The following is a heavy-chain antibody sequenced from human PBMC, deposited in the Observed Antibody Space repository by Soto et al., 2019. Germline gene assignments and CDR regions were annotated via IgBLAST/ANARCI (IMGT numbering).Heavy chain of an antibody. CDR1: GYTFFSYG. V-gene: IGHV1-18*01. CDR3: ARDVDEYSSSVDY. D-gene: IGHD6-6*01. J-gene: IGHJ4*02. Sequence: QVQLVQSGAEVKKPGASVKVSCKTSGYTFFSYGISWVRQAPGQGLEWVGWVSAYNGNTWYGPELQGRVTLTRDTSTSTADMELMSLTSDDTAVYYCARDVDEYSSSVDYWGQGTLVTVSS. CDR2: VSAYNGNT.